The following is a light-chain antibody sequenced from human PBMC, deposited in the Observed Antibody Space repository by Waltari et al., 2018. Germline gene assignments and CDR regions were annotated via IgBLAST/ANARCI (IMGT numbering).Light chain of an antibody. CDR3: QQYKTFPRT. CDR2: AAS. V-gene: IGKV1-5*03. CDR1: QSVSKW. Sequence: DIEMTQSHSNVSASVGDRVNITCRASQSVSKWVAWYQFKGGKAPKVLSSAASTIERGVPSRFGGGGSGSDFALTIAGLQPEDSATYYCQQYKTFPRTFGPGTRVEIK. J-gene: IGKJ1*01.